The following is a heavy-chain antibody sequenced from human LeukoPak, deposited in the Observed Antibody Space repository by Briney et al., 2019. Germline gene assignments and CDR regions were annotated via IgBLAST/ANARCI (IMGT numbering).Heavy chain of an antibody. D-gene: IGHD2-2*02. CDR2: IYTSGST. J-gene: IGHJ5*02. CDR3: ARDRGASGYCSSTSCYKEGASNWFDP. Sequence: SETLSLTCTVSGGSFTRSIYYWSWIRQPAGKGLEWIGRIYTSGSTNYNPSLKSRVTMSVDTSKNQFSLKLSSVTAADTAVYYCARDRGASGYCSSTSCYKEGASNWFDPWGQGTLVTVSS. V-gene: IGHV4-61*02. CDR1: GGSFTRSIYY.